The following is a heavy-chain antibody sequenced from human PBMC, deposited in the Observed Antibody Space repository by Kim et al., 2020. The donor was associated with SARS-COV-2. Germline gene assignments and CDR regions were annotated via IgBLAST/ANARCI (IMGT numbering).Heavy chain of an antibody. Sequence: GGSLRLSCAASGNNFRNYGMHWVRQAPGKGLEWVGVILYDGSNQYYADSVKGRFTISRDNSKNTLYLQISSLRVDDTAVYYCAKASMAVAGTHFFDPWGQGPPVTVSS. V-gene: IGHV3-30*18. CDR1: GNNFRNYG. D-gene: IGHD6-19*01. CDR2: ILYDGSNQ. CDR3: AKASMAVAGTHFFDP. J-gene: IGHJ5*02.